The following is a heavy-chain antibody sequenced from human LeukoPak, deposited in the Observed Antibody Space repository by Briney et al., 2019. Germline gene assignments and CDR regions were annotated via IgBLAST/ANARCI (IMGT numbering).Heavy chain of an antibody. J-gene: IGHJ6*02. D-gene: IGHD4-17*01. V-gene: IGHV3-7*01. CDR3: ARDYGDYYGMDV. CDR1: GITFSRHW. Sequence: GGSLRLSCVASGITFSRHWMKWVRQAPGKGLEWVANIKQDGSEKFYVDSVKGRFTISRDNAKNSLYLQLNSLRAEDTAVYYCARDYGDYYGMDVWGQGTTVTVSS. CDR2: IKQDGSEK.